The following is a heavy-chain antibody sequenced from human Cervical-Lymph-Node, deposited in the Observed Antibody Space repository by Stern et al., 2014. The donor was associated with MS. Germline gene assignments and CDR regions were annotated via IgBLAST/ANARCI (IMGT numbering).Heavy chain of an antibody. J-gene: IGHJ4*02. D-gene: IGHD6-19*01. CDR2: VHHSGST. CDR3: TRDGEPWLVPIDF. CDR1: GDSIRSDNW. Sequence: QVQLVESGPGLVKTSGTLSLTCEVSGDSIRSDNWWSWVRQSPGKGLEWIAEVHHSGSTYYNPSLKGRATISVDKSKNQFSLTMISMTAADTAVYYCTRDGEPWLVPIDFWGQGTLVTVSS. V-gene: IGHV4-4*02.